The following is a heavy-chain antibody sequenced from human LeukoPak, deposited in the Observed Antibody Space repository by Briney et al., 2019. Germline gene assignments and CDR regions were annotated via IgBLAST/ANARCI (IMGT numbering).Heavy chain of an antibody. CDR3: ASSSSSWYHNKD. Sequence: ASVKVSCKASGGTFSSYAISWVRQAPGQGLEWMGGIIPIFGTANYAQKFQGRVTMTRDTSTSTVHMELSSLRSEDTAVYYCASSSSSWYHNKDWGQGTLVTVSS. CDR1: GGTFSSYA. D-gene: IGHD6-13*01. V-gene: IGHV1-69*05. J-gene: IGHJ4*02. CDR2: IIPIFGTA.